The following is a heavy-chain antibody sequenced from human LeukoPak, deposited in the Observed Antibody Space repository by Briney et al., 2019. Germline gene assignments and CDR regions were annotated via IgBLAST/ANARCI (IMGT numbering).Heavy chain of an antibody. CDR3: ARDAIAVAGTSWFDP. Sequence: GGSLRLSCAASGFTFSSYGMHWVRQAPGKGLEWEAVIWYDGSNKYYADSVKGRFTISRDNSKNTLYLQMNSLRAEDTAVYYCARDAIAVAGTSWFDPWGQGTLVTVSS. CDR2: IWYDGSNK. D-gene: IGHD6-19*01. J-gene: IGHJ5*02. V-gene: IGHV3-33*01. CDR1: GFTFSSYG.